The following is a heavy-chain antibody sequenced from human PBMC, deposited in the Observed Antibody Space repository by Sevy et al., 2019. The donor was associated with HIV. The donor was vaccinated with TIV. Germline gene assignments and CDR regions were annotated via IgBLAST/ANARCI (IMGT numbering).Heavy chain of an antibody. V-gene: IGHV1-58*01. CDR2: IVVGSGNT. CDR1: GFTFTSSA. Sequence: ASVKVSCKASGFTFTSSAVQWVRQARGQRLEWIGWIVVGSGNTNYSQKFQERVTITRDMSTSTAYMELSSLRSEDTAVYYGAAGSGGVVVAATGDYWGQGTLVTVS. J-gene: IGHJ4*02. CDR3: AAGSGGVVVAATGDY. D-gene: IGHD2-15*01.